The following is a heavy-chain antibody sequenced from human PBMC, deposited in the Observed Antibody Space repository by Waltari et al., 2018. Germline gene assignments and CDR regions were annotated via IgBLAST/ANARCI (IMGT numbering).Heavy chain of an antibody. CDR1: GFGFSDSD. J-gene: IGHJ5*02. CDR2: IGGGSRTYT. CDR3: TRDLYGSGGDWFDP. Sequence: HLAESGGGLVKPGGSLRLTCTASGFGFSDSDMNWGRQAPGGGLEWVSSIGGGSRTYTFYADSVKGRFTISRDNAKNSLYLQMNSLRAGDSAVYYCTRDLYGSGGDWFDPWGQGTLVSVSS. V-gene: IGHV3-21*03. D-gene: IGHD3-10*01.